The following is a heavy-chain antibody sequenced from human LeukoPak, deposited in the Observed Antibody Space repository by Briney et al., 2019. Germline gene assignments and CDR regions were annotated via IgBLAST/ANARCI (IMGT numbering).Heavy chain of an antibody. D-gene: IGHD3-10*01. CDR1: GGFISSSSYY. CDR2: IFYSGST. Sequence: SETLSLTCTVSGGFISSSSYYWGWIRQPPGGGLEWIGSIFYSGSTYYNPYLKSRVTISVDTSKNQFSLQMSSVTAADTAVYYCARVSSWRVRGVIRGYYADSWGQGTQVTVSS. V-gene: IGHV4-39*01. CDR3: ARVSSWRVRGVIRGYYADS. J-gene: IGHJ4*02.